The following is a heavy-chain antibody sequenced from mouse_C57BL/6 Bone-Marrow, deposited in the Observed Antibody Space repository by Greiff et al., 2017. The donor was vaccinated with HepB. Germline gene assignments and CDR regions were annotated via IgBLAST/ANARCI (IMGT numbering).Heavy chain of an antibody. J-gene: IGHJ4*01. V-gene: IGHV5-12*01. D-gene: IGHD2-4*01. CDR2: ISNGGGST. Sequence: EVKVVESGGGLVQPGGSLKLSCAASGFTFSDYYMYWVRQTPEKRLEWVAYISNGGGSTYYPDTVKGRFTISRDNAKNTLYLQMSRLKSEDTAMYYCARQGYYDYDVGYYYAMDYWGQGTSVTVSS. CDR1: GFTFSDYY. CDR3: ARQGYYDYDVGYYYAMDY.